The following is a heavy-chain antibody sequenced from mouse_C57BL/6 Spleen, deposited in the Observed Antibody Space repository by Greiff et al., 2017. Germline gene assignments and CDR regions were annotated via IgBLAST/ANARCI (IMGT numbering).Heavy chain of an antibody. J-gene: IGHJ2*01. CDR1: GFTFSSYA. CDR3: TRVRYSNYYFDY. CDR2: ISSGGDYI. Sequence: EVMLVESGEGLVKPGGSLKLSCAASGFTFSSYAMSWVRQTPEKRLEWVAYISSGGDYIYYADTVKGRFTISRDNARNTLYLQMSSLKSEDTAMYYCTRVRYSNYYFDYRGQGNTLTVSS. D-gene: IGHD2-5*01. V-gene: IGHV5-9-1*02.